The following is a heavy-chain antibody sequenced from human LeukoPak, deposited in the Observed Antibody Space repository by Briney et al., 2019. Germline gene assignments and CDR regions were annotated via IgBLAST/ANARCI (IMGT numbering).Heavy chain of an antibody. D-gene: IGHD1-26*01. V-gene: IGHV4-59*01. CDR2: IYYTGNT. Sequence: PSETLSLTCTVSGGSISNYYWTWIRQPPGKGLEWIGYIYYTGNTNYNTSLKSRVTMTVDTSKNQFSLQMSSVTAADTAMYYCARIGYGGNYPDYWGQGTLVTVSS. J-gene: IGHJ4*02. CDR3: ARIGYGGNYPDY. CDR1: GGSISNYY.